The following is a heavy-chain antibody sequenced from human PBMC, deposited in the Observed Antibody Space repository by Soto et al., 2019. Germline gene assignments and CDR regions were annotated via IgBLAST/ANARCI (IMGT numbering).Heavy chain of an antibody. D-gene: IGHD1-26*01. V-gene: IGHV4-38-2*01. Sequence: SETLSLTCAVSGYSISSGYYWGWIRQPPGKGREWIGSIYHSGSTYYNPSLKSRVTISVDTSKNQFSLKLSSVTAADTAVYYCARVSGSYWRGYYFDYWGQGTLV. J-gene: IGHJ4*02. CDR2: IYHSGST. CDR3: ARVSGSYWRGYYFDY. CDR1: GYSISSGYY.